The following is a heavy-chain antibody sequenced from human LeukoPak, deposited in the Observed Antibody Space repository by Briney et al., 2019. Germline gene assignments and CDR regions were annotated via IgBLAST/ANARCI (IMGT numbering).Heavy chain of an antibody. CDR1: GYTFTGYY. V-gene: IGHV3-33*01. CDR3: ARDWRTTSFDN. D-gene: IGHD3-3*01. Sequence: SCKASGYTFTGYYMHWVRQAPGQGLEWVAIIWYDGSRVYYADSVQGRFTISRDDSQNTVYLQMNSLRAEDTALYYCARDWRTTSFDNWGQGTLVTVSS. CDR2: IWYDGSRV. J-gene: IGHJ4*02.